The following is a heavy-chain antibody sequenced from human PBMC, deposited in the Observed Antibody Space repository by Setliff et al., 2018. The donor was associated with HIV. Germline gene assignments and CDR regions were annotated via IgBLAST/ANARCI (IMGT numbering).Heavy chain of an antibody. CDR1: GGSVNSATYY. Sequence: PSETLSLTCTVSGGSVNSATYYWSWIRQHPGKGLEWIGYIDYSGSAFYNLSLKSRITISVDTSKNQFSLRMKSVTAADTAMYYCAREGKTAMVTKYFDYWGQGTMVTVS. J-gene: IGHJ4*02. D-gene: IGHD5-18*01. CDR2: IDYSGSA. CDR3: AREGKTAMVTKYFDY. V-gene: IGHV4-31*03.